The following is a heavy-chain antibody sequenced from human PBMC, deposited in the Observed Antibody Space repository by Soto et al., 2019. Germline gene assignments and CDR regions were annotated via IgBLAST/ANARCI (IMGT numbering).Heavy chain of an antibody. D-gene: IGHD2-2*02. Sequence: WGSLRLSCSASGFTFSSYAMHWGRQAPGKGLEWVAVISYDGSNKYYADSVKGRFTISRDNSKNTLYLQMNSLRAEDTAVYYCARDGGCSSTSCYTWWFDPWGQGTLVTVSS. CDR1: GFTFSSYA. CDR2: ISYDGSNK. V-gene: IGHV3-30-3*01. J-gene: IGHJ5*02. CDR3: ARDGGCSSTSCYTWWFDP.